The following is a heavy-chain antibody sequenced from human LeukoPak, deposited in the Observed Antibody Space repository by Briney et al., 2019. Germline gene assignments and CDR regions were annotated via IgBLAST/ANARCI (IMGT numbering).Heavy chain of an antibody. Sequence: SGGSLRLSCAASGFTFSSYGMHWVRQAPGKGLEWVAVISYDGSNKYYADSVKGRFTISRDNSKNTLYLQMNSLRAEDTAVYYCAKDNYDSSGYYYYYFDYWGQGTLVTVSS. CDR3: AKDNYDSSGYYYYYFDY. CDR1: GFTFSSYG. V-gene: IGHV3-30*18. D-gene: IGHD3-22*01. J-gene: IGHJ4*02. CDR2: ISYDGSNK.